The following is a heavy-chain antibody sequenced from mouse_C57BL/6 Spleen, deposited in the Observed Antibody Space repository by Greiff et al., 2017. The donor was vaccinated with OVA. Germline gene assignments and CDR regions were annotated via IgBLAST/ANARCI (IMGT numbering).Heavy chain of an antibody. J-gene: IGHJ4*01. CDR3: ARDDYDGYYYAMDY. CDR1: GFTFSSYG. D-gene: IGHD2-4*01. CDR2: ISSGGSYT. V-gene: IGHV5-6*02. Sequence: DVKLVESGGDLVKPGGSLKLSCAASGFTFSSYGMSWVRQTPDKRLEWVATISSGGSYTYYPDSVKGRFTISRDNAKNTLYLQMSSLKSEDTAMYYCARDDYDGYYYAMDYWGQGTSVTVSS.